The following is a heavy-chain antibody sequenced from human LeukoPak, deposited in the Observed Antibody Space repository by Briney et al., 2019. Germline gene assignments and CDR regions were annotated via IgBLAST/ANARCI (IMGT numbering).Heavy chain of an antibody. V-gene: IGHV4-34*01. CDR1: GGSFRGYY. D-gene: IGHD2-15*01. CDR3: ARGSQSLGYCSGGSCRAKIFDY. J-gene: IGHJ4*02. CDR2: INHSGSI. Sequence: SETLSLTFAVHGGSFRGYYWTWSPRPPGKVLEWIREINHSGSINYNPSLKRRVSISVDTSKNQFSLQLSSVAAADTAVYYCARGSQSLGYCSGGSCRAKIFDYWGQGTLVTVSS.